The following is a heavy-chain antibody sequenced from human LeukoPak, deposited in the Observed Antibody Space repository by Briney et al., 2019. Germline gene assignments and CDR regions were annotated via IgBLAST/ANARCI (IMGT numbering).Heavy chain of an antibody. J-gene: IGHJ4*02. D-gene: IGHD3-10*02. V-gene: IGHV1-8*01. CDR1: GYTFTSYD. Sequence: ASVKVSCKASGYTFTSYDINWVRQATGQGLEWMGWMNPNSGNTGYAQKFQGRVTMTRNTSISAAYMELSSLRSEDTAVYYCARGHLSSGSYNSDYWGQGTLVTVSS. CDR2: MNPNSGNT. CDR3: ARGHLSSGSYNSDY.